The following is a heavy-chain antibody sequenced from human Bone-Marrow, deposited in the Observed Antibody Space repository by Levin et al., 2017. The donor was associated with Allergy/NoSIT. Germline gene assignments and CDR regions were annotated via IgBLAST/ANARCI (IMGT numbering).Heavy chain of an antibody. CDR1: GFTFSSYG. CDR3: AKVGPSWGSGWYYFDY. V-gene: IGHV3-30*18. J-gene: IGHJ4*02. D-gene: IGHD6-19*01. CDR2: IAYDGSNK. Sequence: PGGSLRLSCAASGFTFSSYGMHWVRQAPGKGLEGVAVIAYDGSNKYYADSVKGRFTISRDNSKNTLYLQMNSLRAEDTAVYYCAKVGPSWGSGWYYFDYWGQGTLVTVSS.